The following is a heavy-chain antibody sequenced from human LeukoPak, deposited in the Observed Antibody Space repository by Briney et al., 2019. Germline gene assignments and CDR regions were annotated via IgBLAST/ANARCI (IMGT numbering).Heavy chain of an antibody. D-gene: IGHD3-22*01. J-gene: IGHJ5*02. CDR2: ISNDGGGT. CDR3: AKGSSGYFVDL. Sequence: ISNDGGGTNYADFVKGRFTISRDSSKSTLFLQMNSLRAEDTALYYCAKGSSGYFVDLWGQGTLVTVTS. V-gene: IGHV3-23*01.